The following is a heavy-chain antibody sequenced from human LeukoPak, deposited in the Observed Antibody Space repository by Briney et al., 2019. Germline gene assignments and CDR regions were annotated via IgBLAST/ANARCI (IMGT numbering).Heavy chain of an antibody. CDR1: GGTFNSYA. Sequence: SVKVSCKTSGGTFNSYAISWVRQAPGQGLEWMGGIIPIFGTANYAQKFQGRVTITADESTSTAYMELSSLRSEDTAVYYCARSSVVTAITPFGYWGRGTLVTVSS. CDR3: ARSSVVTAITPFGY. V-gene: IGHV1-69*13. J-gene: IGHJ4*02. CDR2: IIPIFGTA. D-gene: IGHD2-21*02.